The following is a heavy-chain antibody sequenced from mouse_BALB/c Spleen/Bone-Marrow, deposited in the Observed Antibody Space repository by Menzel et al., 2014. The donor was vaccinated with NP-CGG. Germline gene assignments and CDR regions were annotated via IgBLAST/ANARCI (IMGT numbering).Heavy chain of an antibody. D-gene: IGHD2-4*01. CDR2: ISSGGSYT. J-gene: IGHJ2*01. Sequence: DVHLVESGGGLVKPGGPLKLSCAASGFTFSSYAMSWVRQTPEKRLEWVATISSGGSYTYYPDSVKGRFTISRDNAKNTLYLQMSSLRSEDTAMYYCARHGITRLLDYWGQGTTLTVSS. CDR1: GFTFSSYA. V-gene: IGHV5-9-3*01. CDR3: ARHGITRLLDY.